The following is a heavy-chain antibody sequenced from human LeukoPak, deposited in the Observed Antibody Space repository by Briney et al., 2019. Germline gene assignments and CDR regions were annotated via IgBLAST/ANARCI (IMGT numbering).Heavy chain of an antibody. CDR3: ARVRTGTTVYMDA. V-gene: IGHV1-2*02. CDR1: GYTFTGYY. CDR2: INPNSGGT. J-gene: IGHJ6*03. Sequence: GASVNVSCKASGYTFTGYYMHWVRQAPGQGLEWMGWINPNSGGTNYAQKFQGRVTMTRDTSISTAYMELSRLRSDDTAVYYCARVRTGTTVYMDAWGKGTTVTVSS. D-gene: IGHD1-7*01.